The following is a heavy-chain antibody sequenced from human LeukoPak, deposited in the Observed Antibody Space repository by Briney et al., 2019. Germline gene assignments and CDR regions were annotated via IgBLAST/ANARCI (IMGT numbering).Heavy chain of an antibody. D-gene: IGHD3-3*01. CDR3: ARAGSRFLEWYDY. CDR2: INPNSGGT. V-gene: IGHV1-2*02. CDR1: GYTFTGYY. Sequence: GASVKVSCTASGYTFTGYYMHWVRQAPGQGLEWMGWINPNSGGTNYAQKFQGRVTMTRDTSISTAYMELSRLRSDDTAVYYCARAGSRFLEWYDYWGQGTLVTVSS. J-gene: IGHJ4*02.